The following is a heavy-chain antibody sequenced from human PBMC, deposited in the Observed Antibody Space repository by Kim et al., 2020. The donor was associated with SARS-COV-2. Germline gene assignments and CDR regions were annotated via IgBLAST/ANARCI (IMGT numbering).Heavy chain of an antibody. V-gene: IGHV1-69*13. CDR3: ARGQEGYSSGWYSGVGYFQH. Sequence: SVKVSCKASGGTFSSYAISWVRQAPGQGLEWMGGIIPIFGTANYAQKFQGRVTITADESTSTAYMELSSLRSEDTAVYYCARGQEGYSSGWYSGVGYFQHWGQGTLVTVSS. CDR2: IIPIFGTA. CDR1: GGTFSSYA. D-gene: IGHD6-19*01. J-gene: IGHJ1*01.